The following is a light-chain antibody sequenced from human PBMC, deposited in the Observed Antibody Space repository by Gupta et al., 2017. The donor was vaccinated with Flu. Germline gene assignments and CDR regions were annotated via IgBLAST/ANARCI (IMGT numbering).Light chain of an antibody. Sequence: DIQMPQSPSTLSASVGDRVTITCRASQSISSWLAWYQQKPGKAPKLLIYKASTLESGVPSRFGGSGSGTEFTLTISSLQPDDFATYYCQHYNTYLYSFGQGTKLEIK. V-gene: IGKV1-5*03. CDR2: KAS. J-gene: IGKJ2*03. CDR3: QHYNTYLYS. CDR1: QSISSW.